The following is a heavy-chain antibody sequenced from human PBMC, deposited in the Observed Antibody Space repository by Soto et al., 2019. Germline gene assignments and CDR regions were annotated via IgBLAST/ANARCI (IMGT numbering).Heavy chain of an antibody. Sequence: ASVKVXCKASGYTFTSYAMHWVRQAPGQRLEWMGWINAGNGNTKYSQKFQGRVTITRDTSASTAYMELSSLRSEDTAVYYCLIVGRPSRYFDLCCSATLLTVSA. CDR2: INAGNGNT. J-gene: IGHJ2*01. V-gene: IGHV1-3*01. D-gene: IGHD1-26*01. CDR3: LIVGRPSRYFDL. CDR1: GYTFTSYA.